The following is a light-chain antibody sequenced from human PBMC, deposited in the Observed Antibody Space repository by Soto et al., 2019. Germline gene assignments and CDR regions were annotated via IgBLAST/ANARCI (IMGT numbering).Light chain of an antibody. CDR1: QGIANF. J-gene: IGKJ3*01. V-gene: IGKV1-9*01. Sequence: IQLTQSHSSLSASVGDRVTISCRASQGIANFLAWYQQKPGKAPKLLIYGASTLQSGVPSRFSGSGSGTDFTLTISSLQPEGFATYYCQQLNSFPIPFGPGTKVDIK. CDR2: GAS. CDR3: QQLNSFPIP.